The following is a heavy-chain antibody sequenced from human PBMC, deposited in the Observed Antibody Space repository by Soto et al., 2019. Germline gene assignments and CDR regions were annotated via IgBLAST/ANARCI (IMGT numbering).Heavy chain of an antibody. CDR3: AKSIFGVVPSFDY. CDR1: GFIFNSYG. CDR2: TSFDGSNK. J-gene: IGHJ4*02. V-gene: IGHV3-30*18. Sequence: QVQLVESGGGVVQPGRSLRLSCAASGFIFNSYGMHWVRQAPGKGLEWVAVTSFDGSNKYYADSVKGRFTISRDNSMNTLYLQMNILRAEDTAVYYCAKSIFGVVPSFDYWGQGTLVTVSS. D-gene: IGHD3-3*01.